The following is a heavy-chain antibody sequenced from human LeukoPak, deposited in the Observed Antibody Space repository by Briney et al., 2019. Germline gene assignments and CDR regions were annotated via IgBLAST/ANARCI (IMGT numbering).Heavy chain of an antibody. CDR3: ARVGYSSGWCFDY. Sequence: GASVKVSCKASGYTFTGYYMHWVRQAPGQGLEWMGWINPNSGGTNYAQKFQGRVTMTRDTSISTAYMELSRLRSDDTAVYYCARVGYSSGWCFDYWGQGTLVTVSS. D-gene: IGHD6-19*01. CDR1: GYTFTGYY. V-gene: IGHV1-2*02. J-gene: IGHJ4*02. CDR2: INPNSGGT.